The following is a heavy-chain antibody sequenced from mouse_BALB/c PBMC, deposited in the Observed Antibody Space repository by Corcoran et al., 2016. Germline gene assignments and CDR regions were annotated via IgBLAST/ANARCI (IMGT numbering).Heavy chain of an antibody. J-gene: IGHJ2*01. V-gene: IGHV1S136*01. CDR2: MYPYNDGT. Sequence: EVQLQQSGPELVKPGASVKMSCKASGYTFTSYVMHWGKQKPGQGLEWIGYMYPYNDGTKYNEKFQGKATLTSDKSSSTAYMELSSLTSEDSAVYYCAREVPGGNPFDDWGQGTTLTVSS. CDR1: GYTFTSYV. CDR3: AREVPGGNPFDD. D-gene: IGHD2-1*01.